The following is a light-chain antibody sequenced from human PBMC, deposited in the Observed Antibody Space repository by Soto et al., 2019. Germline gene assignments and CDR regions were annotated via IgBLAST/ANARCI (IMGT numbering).Light chain of an antibody. J-gene: IGKJ2*01. CDR1: QSVTSSN. CDR3: QHYGATQYT. V-gene: IGKV3-20*01. CDR2: GAS. Sequence: IVLTQSPGTLSLSPGETATLSCRASQSVTSSNLAWYQQKPGQAPRLLIYGASNRATGIAERFSGSGSGADFRLTISILEPEDFAVYFCQHYGATQYTFGQGTKLEIK.